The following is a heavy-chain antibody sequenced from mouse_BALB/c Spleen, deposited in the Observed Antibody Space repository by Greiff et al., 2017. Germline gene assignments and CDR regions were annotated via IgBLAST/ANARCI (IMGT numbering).Heavy chain of an antibody. V-gene: IGHV1-7*01. D-gene: IGHD2-2*01. Sequence: QVQLQQSGAELAKPGASVKMSCKASGYTFTSYWMHWVKQRPGQGLEWIGYINPSTGYTEYNQKFKDKATLTADKSSSTAYMQLSSLTSEDSAVYYCARRGAGGYDFAYWGQGTLVTVSA. CDR2: INPSTGYT. CDR3: ARRGAGGYDFAY. J-gene: IGHJ3*01. CDR1: GYTFTSYW.